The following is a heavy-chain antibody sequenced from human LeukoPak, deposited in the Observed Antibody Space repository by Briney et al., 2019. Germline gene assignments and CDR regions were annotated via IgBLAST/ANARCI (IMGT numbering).Heavy chain of an antibody. Sequence: GGSLRLSCAASGLTFSSHEMNWVRQAPGKGLEWVSYISSSGSTIYYADSVKGRFTISRDNAKNSLYLQMNSLRAEDTAVYYCARRDYYDSSGYSIDYWGQGTLVTVSS. J-gene: IGHJ4*02. CDR3: ARRDYYDSSGYSIDY. CDR2: ISSSGSTI. CDR1: GLTFSSHE. D-gene: IGHD3-22*01. V-gene: IGHV3-48*03.